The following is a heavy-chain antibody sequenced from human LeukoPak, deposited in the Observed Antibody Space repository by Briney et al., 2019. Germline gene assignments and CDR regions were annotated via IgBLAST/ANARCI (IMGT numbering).Heavy chain of an antibody. Sequence: GGSLRLSCATSGLTFSSYEMNWVRQAPGKGLEWVSYISGSGNFIYYADSVKGRFTISRDNAKNSLYLQMNSLRVEDTAIYYCARYDASADDYWGQGTLVTVSS. CDR3: ARYDASADDY. V-gene: IGHV3-48*03. D-gene: IGHD3-16*01. CDR2: ISGSGNFI. CDR1: GLTFSSYE. J-gene: IGHJ4*02.